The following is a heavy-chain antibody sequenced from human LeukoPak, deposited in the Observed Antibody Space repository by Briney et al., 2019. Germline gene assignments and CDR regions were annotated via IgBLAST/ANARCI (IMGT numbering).Heavy chain of an antibody. V-gene: IGHV3-23*01. D-gene: IGHD1-26*01. J-gene: IGHJ3*02. CDR3: AKDDGGSPPDAFDI. CDR2: ISGSGATT. Sequence: GGSLRLSCAASGFTFSNYAMNWVRQAPGKGLEWVSTISGSGATTYYADSVKGRFTISRDNSKNTLYLLMNSLRAEDTAVYYCAKDDGGSPPDAFDIWGQGTLVTVSS. CDR1: GFTFSNYA.